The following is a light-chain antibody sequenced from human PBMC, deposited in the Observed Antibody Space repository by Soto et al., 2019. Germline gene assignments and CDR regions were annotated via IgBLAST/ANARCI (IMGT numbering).Light chain of an antibody. CDR3: QQYYDWPEYT. Sequence: ETVMMQSPATLSVSPGESATLSCRASQSVGSNLAWYQQKPGQAPRLLIYRASTRATGVPVRFSGGGSGTDFTLTINSLQSEDFGVYYCQQYYDWPEYTFGQGSKLEI. CDR2: RAS. V-gene: IGKV3-15*01. CDR1: QSVGSN. J-gene: IGKJ2*01.